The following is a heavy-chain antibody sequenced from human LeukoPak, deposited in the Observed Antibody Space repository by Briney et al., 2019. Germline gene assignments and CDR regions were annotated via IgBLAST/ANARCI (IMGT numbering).Heavy chain of an antibody. CDR1: GFTFSSYS. Sequence: PGGSLRLSCAASGFTFSSYSMNWVRQAPGKGLEWVSSISSSSSYIYYADSVKGRFTISRDNAKNSLYLQMNSLRAEDTAVYYCARDGIDSSSGYYYYYMDVWGKGTTVTVSS. CDR3: ARDGIDSSSGYYYYYMDV. J-gene: IGHJ6*03. V-gene: IGHV3-21*01. D-gene: IGHD5-18*01. CDR2: ISSSSSYI.